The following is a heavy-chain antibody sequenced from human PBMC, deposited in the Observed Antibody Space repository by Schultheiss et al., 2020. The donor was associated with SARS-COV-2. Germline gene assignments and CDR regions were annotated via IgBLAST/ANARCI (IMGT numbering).Heavy chain of an antibody. CDR2: IYYSGST. Sequence: SETLSLTCTVSGGSVNTYSCIWIRQPPGKGLEWIGYIYYSGSTNYNPSLKSRVTISVDTSKNQFSLKLSSVTAADTAVYYCARGDYYYGMDVWGQGTTVTVSS. CDR3: ARGDYYYGMDV. CDR1: GGSVNTYS. J-gene: IGHJ6*02. V-gene: IGHV4-59*02.